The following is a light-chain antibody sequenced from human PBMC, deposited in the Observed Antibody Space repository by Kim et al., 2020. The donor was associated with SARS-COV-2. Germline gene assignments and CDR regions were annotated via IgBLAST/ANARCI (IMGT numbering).Light chain of an antibody. J-gene: IGLJ3*02. CDR2: SNN. CDR3: AAWDDSLRGWV. V-gene: IGLV1-44*01. CDR1: SSNIGSNT. Sequence: GQRVTISCSGRSSNIGSNTVNWYQQLPGTAPKLLIYSNNQRPSGVPDRFSGSKSGTSASLAISGLQSEDEADYYCAAWDDSLRGWVFGGGTQLTVL.